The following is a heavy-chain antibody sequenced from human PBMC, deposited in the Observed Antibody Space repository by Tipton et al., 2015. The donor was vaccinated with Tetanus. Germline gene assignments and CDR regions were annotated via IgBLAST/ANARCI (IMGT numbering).Heavy chain of an antibody. Sequence: GLVKPSETLSLTCAVYGGSFSNHYWSWIRQPPGKGLEWIAEINHSGSSNYNPPLKSRVTISVDTSKKQFSLKVNSVTAADTAIYFCARCSGHESTSYLDGGSLWYFDLWGRGTLVTVSS. CDR1: GGSFSNHY. J-gene: IGHJ2*01. V-gene: IGHV4-34*01. D-gene: IGHD2-15*01. CDR3: ARCSGHESTSYLDGGSLWYFDL. CDR2: INHSGSS.